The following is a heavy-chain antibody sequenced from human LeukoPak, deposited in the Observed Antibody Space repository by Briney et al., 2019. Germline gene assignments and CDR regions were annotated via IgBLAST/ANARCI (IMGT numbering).Heavy chain of an antibody. CDR2: INDSGGNT. V-gene: IGHV3-23*01. D-gene: IGHD2-15*01. CDR1: GFTFSSYA. J-gene: IGHJ5*02. CDR3: ANMATHGGSAGRFDP. Sequence: PGGSLRLSCAASGFTFSSYAMSWVRQDPGKDLEWVSLINDSGGNTYYADSVKGRFTISRDNSKNTLFLQMSSLRAEDTAVYYCANMATHGGSAGRFDPWGQGTLVTVSS.